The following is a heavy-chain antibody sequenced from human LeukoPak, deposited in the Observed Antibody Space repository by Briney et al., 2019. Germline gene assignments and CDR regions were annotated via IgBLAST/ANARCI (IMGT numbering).Heavy chain of an antibody. D-gene: IGHD3-16*01. CDR3: ARAWEICDY. CDR1: GFTFSDYY. CDR2: ISDSGSTI. J-gene: IGHJ4*02. V-gene: IGHV3-11*01. Sequence: PGGSLRLSCAASGFTFSDYYMTWIRQAPGKGPEWVSYISDSGSTIYYADSVKGRFTISRDNAKNSLYLQMSSLRAEDTAVYYCARAWEICDYWGQGTLVTVSS.